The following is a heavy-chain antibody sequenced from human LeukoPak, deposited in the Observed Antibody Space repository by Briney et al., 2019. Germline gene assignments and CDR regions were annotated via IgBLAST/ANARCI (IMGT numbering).Heavy chain of an antibody. J-gene: IGHJ4*02. D-gene: IGHD5-12*01. CDR2: INPNSGGT. CDR3: ARVGYSGYDRFDY. V-gene: IGHV1-2*02. CDR1: GYTFAGYY. Sequence: ASVKVSCKAAGYTFAGYYMHWVRQAPGQGLEWMGWINPNSGGTNYAQKFQGRVTMTRDTSISTAYMELSRLRSDDTAVYYCARVGYSGYDRFDYWGQGTLVTVSS.